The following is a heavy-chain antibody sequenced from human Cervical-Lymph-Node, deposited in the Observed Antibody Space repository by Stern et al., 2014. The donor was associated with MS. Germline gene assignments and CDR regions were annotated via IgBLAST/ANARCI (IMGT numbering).Heavy chain of an antibody. CDR2: IIPIFGTA. D-gene: IGHD1-26*01. V-gene: IGHV1-69*01. CDR3: ARGELKEGLVRGMDV. Sequence: VQLVESGAEVKKPGSSVKVSCKASGGTFSSYAIRWVRQVPGQGLAWMGGIIPIFGTANYAQKFQGRVTITADESTSTAYMELSSLRSEDTAVYYCARGELKEGLVRGMDVWGQGTTVTVSS. J-gene: IGHJ6*02. CDR1: GGTFSSYA.